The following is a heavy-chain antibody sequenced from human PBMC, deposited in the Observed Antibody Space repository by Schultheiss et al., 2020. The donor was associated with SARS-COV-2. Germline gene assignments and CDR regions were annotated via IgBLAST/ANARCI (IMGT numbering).Heavy chain of an antibody. CDR1: GGSISSGDYY. CDR3: ARDLGIAVAGGMDV. Sequence: SETLSLTCTVSGGSISSGDYYWSWIRQPPGKGLEWIGYIYHSGSTYYNPSLKSRVTISVDRSKNQFSLKLSSVTAADTAVYYCARDLGIAVAGGMDVWGQGTTVTVSS. J-gene: IGHJ6*02. D-gene: IGHD6-19*01. V-gene: IGHV4-30-4*02. CDR2: IYHSGST.